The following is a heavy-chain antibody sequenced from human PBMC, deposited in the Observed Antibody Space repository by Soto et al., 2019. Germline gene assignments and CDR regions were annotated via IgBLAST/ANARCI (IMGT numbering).Heavy chain of an antibody. CDR2: INHSGST. CDR3: ARRPSLNTFGGVIVIPRKFDY. Sequence: QVQLQQWGAGLLKPSETLSLTCAVYGGSFSGYYWSWIRQPPGKGLEWIGEINHSGSTNNNPSLKSRVTISVDTSKNQFPLMLSSVTAADTAVYYCARRPSLNTFGGVIVIPRKFDYWGEGTLVTVFS. CDR1: GGSFSGYY. V-gene: IGHV4-34*01. J-gene: IGHJ4*02. D-gene: IGHD3-16*02.